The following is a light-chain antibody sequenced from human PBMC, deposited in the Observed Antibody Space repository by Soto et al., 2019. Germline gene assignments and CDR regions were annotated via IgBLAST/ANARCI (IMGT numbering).Light chain of an antibody. Sequence: QSVLTQTPSVSGAPGQKITMSCTGSSSNIGAGYDVHWYQQVPGAAPRLLIYADNNRPSGVPDRFSASKSGTSASLAITGLQGEDEADYYCSSYTSRSTLVVFGGGTKLTVL. J-gene: IGLJ2*01. CDR3: SSYTSRSTLVV. CDR2: ADN. V-gene: IGLV1-40*01. CDR1: SSNIGAGYD.